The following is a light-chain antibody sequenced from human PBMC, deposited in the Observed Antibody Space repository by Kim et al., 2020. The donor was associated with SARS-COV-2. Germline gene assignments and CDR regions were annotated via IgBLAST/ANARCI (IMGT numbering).Light chain of an antibody. CDR1: SSNNGTDY. Sequence: GEKVSFSCAGSSSNNGTDYVSWYQQFPGRAPKLLIYDSNKRPSGVPDRFSGSKSGTSATLGITGLEPGDEADYYCSTWDGRLSAGVFGTGTRVTVL. CDR3: STWDGRLSAGV. J-gene: IGLJ1*01. V-gene: IGLV1-51*01. CDR2: DSN.